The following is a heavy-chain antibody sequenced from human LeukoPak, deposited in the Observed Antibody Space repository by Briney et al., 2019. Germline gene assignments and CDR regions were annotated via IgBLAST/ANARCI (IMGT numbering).Heavy chain of an antibody. CDR2: MNQSGNT. CDR1: GGSFSGYY. CDR3: ARGRGDY. V-gene: IGHV4-34*01. Sequence: SETLSLTCAVYGGSFSGYYWSWIRQPPGKGLEWIGEMNQSGNTNYNLSLKSRVIMSVDTSKKQFSLKLSSVTAADTAVYYCARGRGDYWGQGTLVTVSS. J-gene: IGHJ4*02.